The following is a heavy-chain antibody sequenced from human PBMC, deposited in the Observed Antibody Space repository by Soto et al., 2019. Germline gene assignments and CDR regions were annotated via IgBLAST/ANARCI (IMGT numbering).Heavy chain of an antibody. J-gene: IGHJ4*02. CDR1: GFTFSTYW. V-gene: IGHV3-7*01. CDR3: ARDSGSYRYFDY. D-gene: IGHD1-26*01. Sequence: GGSLRLSCAASGFTFSTYWMTWVRQAPGKGPEWVANMNQDGSAKYYVDSVRGRFTISRDNANNSLYLQMDSLRADDTAVYYCARDSGSYRYFDYWGQGTLVTVS. CDR2: MNQDGSAK.